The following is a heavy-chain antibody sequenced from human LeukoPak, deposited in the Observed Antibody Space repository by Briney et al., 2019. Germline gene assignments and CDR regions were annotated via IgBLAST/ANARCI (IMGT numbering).Heavy chain of an antibody. Sequence: GGSLRLSCAASGFTFHNYAMNWVRLAPGKGLEWVSTISGRGDTTYYADSVKGRFTISRDKNTLYLQMNSLRADDTAAYYCAKDGWYYFDYWGQGTLVTVSS. V-gene: IGHV3-23*01. J-gene: IGHJ4*02. CDR1: GFTFHNYA. CDR2: ISGRGDTT. CDR3: AKDGWYYFDY. D-gene: IGHD6-19*01.